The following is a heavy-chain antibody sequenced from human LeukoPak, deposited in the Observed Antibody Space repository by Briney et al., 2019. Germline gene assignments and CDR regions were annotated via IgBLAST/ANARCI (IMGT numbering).Heavy chain of an antibody. J-gene: IGHJ3*02. D-gene: IGHD2-2*01. CDR1: GGSISSGGYY. CDR2: IYYSGSA. Sequence: SQTLSLTCTVSGGSISSGGYYWSWIRQHPGKGLEWIGYIYYSGSAYYNPSPKRRVIISVATSKTQFSLKLSSVTAADTAVYYCARDRPSIVVVPAAIKADAFDIWGQGTMVTVSS. CDR3: ARDRPSIVVVPAAIKADAFDI. V-gene: IGHV4-31*03.